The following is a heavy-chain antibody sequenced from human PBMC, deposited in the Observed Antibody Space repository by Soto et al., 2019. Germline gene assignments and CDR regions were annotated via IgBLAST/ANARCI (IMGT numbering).Heavy chain of an antibody. D-gene: IGHD3-3*01. CDR1: GFTFSSYS. CDR2: ISSSSSTI. V-gene: IGHV3-48*02. CDR3: ARPGFLESPTLPYYYYYGMDV. J-gene: IGHJ6*02. Sequence: SGGSLRLSCAASGFTFSSYSMNWVRQAPGKGLEWVSYISSSSSTIYYADSVKGRFTISRDNAKNSLYLQMNSLRDEDTAVYYCARPGFLESPTLPYYYYYGMDVWGQGTTVTVSS.